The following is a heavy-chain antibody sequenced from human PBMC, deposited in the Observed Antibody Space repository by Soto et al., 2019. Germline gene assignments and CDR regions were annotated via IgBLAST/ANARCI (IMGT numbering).Heavy chain of an antibody. CDR3: AVVSKYCSGGSCYSPRAFDI. Sequence: SETLSLTCTVSGGSISSYYWSWIRQPPGKGLEWIGYIYYSGSTNYNPSLKSRVTISVGTSKNQFSLKLSSVTAVDTAVYYCAVVSKYCSGGSCYSPRAFDIWGQGTMVTVSS. V-gene: IGHV4-59*01. J-gene: IGHJ3*02. D-gene: IGHD2-15*01. CDR1: GGSISSYY. CDR2: IYYSGST.